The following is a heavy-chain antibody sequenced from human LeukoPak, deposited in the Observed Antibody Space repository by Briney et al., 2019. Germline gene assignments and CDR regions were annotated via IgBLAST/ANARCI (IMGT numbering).Heavy chain of an antibody. CDR3: ARDDSGSPSTFDY. V-gene: IGHV4-38-2*02. D-gene: IGHD1-26*01. CDR1: GYSISSGYY. J-gene: IGHJ4*02. CDR2: IYHSGST. Sequence: SETLSLTCTVSGYSISSGYYWGWIRQPPGKGLEWIGSIYHSGSTYYNPSLKSRVTISVDTSKNQFSLKLSSVTAADTAVYYCARDDSGSPSTFDYWGQGTLVTVSS.